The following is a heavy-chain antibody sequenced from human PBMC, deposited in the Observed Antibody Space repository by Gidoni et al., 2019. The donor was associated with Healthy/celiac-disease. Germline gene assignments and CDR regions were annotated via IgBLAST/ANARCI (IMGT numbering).Heavy chain of an antibody. CDR3: ARVSSGWLVYFDY. V-gene: IGHV4-59*01. CDR1: GGSISSYY. D-gene: IGHD6-19*01. J-gene: IGHJ4*02. CDR2: IYYSGST. Sequence: QVQLQESGLGLVKPSETLSLTCTVSGGSISSYYWSWIRQPPGKGLEWIGYIYYSGSTNYNPSLKSRVTISVDTSKNQFSLKLSSVTAADTAVYYCARVSSGWLVYFDYWGQGTLVTVSS.